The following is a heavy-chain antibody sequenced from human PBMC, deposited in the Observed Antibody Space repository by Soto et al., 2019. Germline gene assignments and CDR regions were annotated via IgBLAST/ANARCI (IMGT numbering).Heavy chain of an antibody. D-gene: IGHD6-19*01. Sequence: GGSLRLSCAASGFTFDDYAMHWVRQAPGKGLEWVSGISWNSGSIGYADSVKGRFTISRDNAKNSLYLQMNSLRAEDTALYYCAKEGAFEGYSSGWYAAWYYFDYWGQGTLVTVSS. CDR2: ISWNSGSI. CDR3: AKEGAFEGYSSGWYAAWYYFDY. V-gene: IGHV3-9*01. J-gene: IGHJ4*02. CDR1: GFTFDDYA.